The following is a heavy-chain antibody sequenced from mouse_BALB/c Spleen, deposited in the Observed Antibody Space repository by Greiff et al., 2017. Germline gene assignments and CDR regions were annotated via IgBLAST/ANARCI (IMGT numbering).Heavy chain of an antibody. Sequence: EVQLQESGAELVRPGALVKLSCKASGFNIKDYYMHWVKQRPEQGLEWIGWIDPENGNTIYDPKFQGKASITADTSSNTAYLQLSSLTSEDTAVYYCASAPPSDYWGQGTTLTVSS. J-gene: IGHJ2*01. CDR1: GFNIKDYY. CDR3: ASAPPSDY. V-gene: IGHV14-1*02. CDR2: IDPENGNT.